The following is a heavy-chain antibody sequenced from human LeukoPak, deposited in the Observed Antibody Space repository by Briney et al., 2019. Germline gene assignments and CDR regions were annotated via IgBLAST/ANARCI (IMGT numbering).Heavy chain of an antibody. V-gene: IGHV4-34*01. Sequence: SETLSLTCAVYGGSFSGYYWSWIRQPPGKGLEWIGEINHSGSTNYNPSLKSRVTTSVDTSKNQFSLKLSSVTAADTAVYHCARGGYCTNGVCYLDYWGQGTLVTVSS. CDR1: GGSFSGYY. D-gene: IGHD2-8*01. J-gene: IGHJ4*02. CDR2: INHSGST. CDR3: ARGGYCTNGVCYLDY.